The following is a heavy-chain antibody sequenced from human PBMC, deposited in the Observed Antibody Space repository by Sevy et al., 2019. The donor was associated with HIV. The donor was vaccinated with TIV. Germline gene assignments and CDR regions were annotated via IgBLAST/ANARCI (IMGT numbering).Heavy chain of an antibody. CDR3: AIYPRGEDAFDI. CDR2: ISAYNGNT. Sequence: ASVKVSCKASGYTFTSYGISWVRQAPGQGLERMGWISAYNGNTNYAQKLQGRVTMTTDTSTSTAYMELRSLRSDDTAVYYCAIYPRGEDAFDIWGQGTQVTVSS. V-gene: IGHV1-18*01. J-gene: IGHJ3*02. CDR1: GYTFTSYG. D-gene: IGHD3-10*01.